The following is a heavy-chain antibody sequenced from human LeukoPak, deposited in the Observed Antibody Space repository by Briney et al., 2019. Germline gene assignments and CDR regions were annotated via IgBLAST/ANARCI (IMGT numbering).Heavy chain of an antibody. J-gene: IGHJ6*02. Sequence: PGGSLRLSCVVTGFTFSNYGMNWVRQAPGKGLECVAYINQDGSEKYFVDSVKGRFTISRDNAKNSLYLQMNSLRAEDTAVYYCARGRLNYGMDVWGQGTTVTVSS. CDR1: GFTFSNYG. CDR2: INQDGSEK. V-gene: IGHV3-7*03. CDR3: ARGRLNYGMDV. D-gene: IGHD3-22*01.